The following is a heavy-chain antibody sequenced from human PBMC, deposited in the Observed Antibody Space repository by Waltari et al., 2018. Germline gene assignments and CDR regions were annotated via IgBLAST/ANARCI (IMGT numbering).Heavy chain of an antibody. CDR2: IYSGGST. J-gene: IGHJ4*02. CDR3: AREFRGTAAAGYFDY. D-gene: IGHD6-13*01. Sequence: EVQLVESGGDLIQHGGSLRLSCAASGFTVSSNYMNWVRQAPGKGVEWVSVIYSGGSTYYADSVKGRFTISRDNSKNTLYLQMNSLRAEDTAVYYCAREFRGTAAAGYFDYWGQGTLVTVSS. CDR1: GFTVSSNY. V-gene: IGHV3-53*01.